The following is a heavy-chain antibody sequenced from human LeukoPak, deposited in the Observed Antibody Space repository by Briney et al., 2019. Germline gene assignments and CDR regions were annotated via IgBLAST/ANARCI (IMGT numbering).Heavy chain of an antibody. Sequence: GASVKVSCKASGYTFTGYYMHWVRQAPGQGLEWMGRINPNSGGTNYAQKFQGRVTMTRDTSISTAYMELSRLRSDDTAVYYCARSYDILTGYSPDFDCWGQGTLVTVSS. CDR2: INPNSGGT. J-gene: IGHJ4*02. CDR1: GYTFTGYY. V-gene: IGHV1-2*06. CDR3: ARSYDILTGYSPDFDC. D-gene: IGHD3-9*01.